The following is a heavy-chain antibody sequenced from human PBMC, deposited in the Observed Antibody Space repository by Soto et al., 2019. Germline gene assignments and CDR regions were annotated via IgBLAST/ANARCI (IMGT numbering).Heavy chain of an antibody. J-gene: IGHJ4*02. CDR2: INPNSGDT. V-gene: IGHV1-2*02. D-gene: IGHD4-17*01. Sequence: ASVKVSCKASGYTFTDYYIHWVRQAPGQGLEWMGWINPNSGDTNYAQKFQGRVTMTRDTSISTVYMDLSRLTSDDTAVYYCARDLNGPYGDSGDFDYWGQGTLVTVSS. CDR3: ARDLNGPYGDSGDFDY. CDR1: GYTFTDYY.